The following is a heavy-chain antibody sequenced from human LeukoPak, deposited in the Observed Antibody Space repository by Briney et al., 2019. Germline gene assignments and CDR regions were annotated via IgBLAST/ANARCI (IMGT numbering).Heavy chain of an antibody. CDR2: INPNSGGT. J-gene: IGHJ4*02. D-gene: IGHD2-2*01. V-gene: IGHV1-2*02. CDR3: ARDLGPCSSTSCPQDY. CDR1: GYTFTGYY. Sequence: VASVKVSCKASGYTFTGYYMHWVRQAPGQGLEWMGWINPNSGGTNYAQKFQGRVTMTRDTSISTAYMELTRLGSDDTAVYYCARDLGPCSSTSCPQDYWGQGTLVTVSS.